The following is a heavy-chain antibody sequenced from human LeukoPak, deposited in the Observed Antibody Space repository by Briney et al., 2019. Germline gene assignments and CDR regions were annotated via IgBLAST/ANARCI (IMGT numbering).Heavy chain of an antibody. D-gene: IGHD3-22*01. J-gene: IGHJ4*02. CDR1: GYTFTSYV. Sequence: ASVKVSCKASGYTFTSYVMHWVRQAPGQRLEWMGWINAGNGNTKYSQKFQGRVTITRDTSASTAYMELSSLRSEGTAVYYCARSSRPITMIVVAPGAWGQGTLVTVSS. CDR3: ARSSRPITMIVVAPGA. CDR2: INAGNGNT. V-gene: IGHV1-3*01.